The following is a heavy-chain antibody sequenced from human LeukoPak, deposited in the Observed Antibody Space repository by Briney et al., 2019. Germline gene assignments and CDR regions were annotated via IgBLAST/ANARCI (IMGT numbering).Heavy chain of an antibody. V-gene: IGHV4-34*01. CDR1: GGSFSGYY. CDR3: AREVYDFWSGSTYGMDV. D-gene: IGHD3-3*01. Sequence: SETLSLTCAVYGGSFSGYYWSWIRQPPGKGLEWIGETNHSGSTNYNPSLKSRVTISVDTSKNQFSLKLSSVTAADTAVYYCAREVYDFWSGSTYGMDVWGQGTTVTVSS. J-gene: IGHJ6*02. CDR2: TNHSGST.